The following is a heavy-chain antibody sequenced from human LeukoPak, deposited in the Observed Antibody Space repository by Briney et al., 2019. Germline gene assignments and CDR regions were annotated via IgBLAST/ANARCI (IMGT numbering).Heavy chain of an antibody. CDR3: ARGRITMVRGFYGMDV. Sequence: SETLSLTCAVYGGSFSGYYWSWIRQPPGKGLEWIGEISHSGSTNYNPSLKSRVTISVDTSKNQFSLKLSSVTAADTAVYYCARGRITMVRGFYGMDVWGKGTTVTVSS. CDR1: GGSFSGYY. D-gene: IGHD3-10*01. V-gene: IGHV4-34*01. J-gene: IGHJ6*04. CDR2: ISHSGST.